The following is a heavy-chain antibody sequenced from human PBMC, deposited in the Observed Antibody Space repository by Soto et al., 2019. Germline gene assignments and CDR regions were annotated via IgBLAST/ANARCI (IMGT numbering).Heavy chain of an antibody. J-gene: IGHJ3*02. V-gene: IGHV4-34*01. CDR2: INHGGGT. CDR3: TSFFYCWGYDPEVRFYI. D-gene: IGHD5-12*01. CDR1: GGSLSGYY. Sequence: SETLSLTCAVYGGSLSGYYWTWIRQPPGKGLEWIGEINHGGGTDYKPSLKSRVTISLETSKKQFSLKLNSVTAADTAVYYCTSFFYCWGYDPEVRFYITRQGSVVTVSS.